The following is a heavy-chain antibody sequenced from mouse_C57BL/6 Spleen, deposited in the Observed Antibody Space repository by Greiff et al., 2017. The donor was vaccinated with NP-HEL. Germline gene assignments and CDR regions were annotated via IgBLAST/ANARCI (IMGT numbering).Heavy chain of an antibody. Sequence: QVQLQQPGAELVRPGSSVKLSCKASGYTFTSYWMDWVKQRPGQGLEWIGNIYPSDSETHYNQKFKDKATLTVDKSSSTAYMQLSSLTSEDSAVYYCARKGNYGGYAMDYWGQGTSVTVSS. CDR1: GYTFTSYW. J-gene: IGHJ4*01. CDR3: ARKGNYGGYAMDY. D-gene: IGHD2-1*01. V-gene: IGHV1-61*01. CDR2: IYPSDSET.